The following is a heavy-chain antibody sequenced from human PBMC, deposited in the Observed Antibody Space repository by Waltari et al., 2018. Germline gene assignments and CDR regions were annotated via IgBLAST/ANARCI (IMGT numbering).Heavy chain of an antibody. Sequence: VQLVESGVSVVQPGRSRRISCAASGSSFLDYGSHWVRRVPGRGRDWVASISYNGNKEVYGDSVKGRFTISRDNSKNTVYLQMDGLRGDDTGVYYCAKDGVAVPGFLSKPDYWGRGTLVTVSS. CDR3: AKDGVAVPGFLSKPDY. CDR1: GSSFLDYG. D-gene: IGHD6-19*01. J-gene: IGHJ4*02. V-gene: IGHV3-30*18. CDR2: ISYNGNKE.